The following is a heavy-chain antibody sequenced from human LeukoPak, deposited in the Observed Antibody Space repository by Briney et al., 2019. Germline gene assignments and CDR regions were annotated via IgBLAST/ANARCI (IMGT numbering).Heavy chain of an antibody. D-gene: IGHD1-7*01. V-gene: IGHV3-21*01. CDR2: ISNSSSYI. CDR1: GFTFSSYS. J-gene: IGHJ5*02. CDR3: ARLGGETTRFDL. Sequence: PGGSLRLSCAASGFTFSSYSMNWVRQAPGKGLEWVSSISNSSSYIYYADSVKGRFTISRDNAKNSLYLQMNSLRAEDTAVYYCARLGGETTRFDLWGQGVLVTVSS.